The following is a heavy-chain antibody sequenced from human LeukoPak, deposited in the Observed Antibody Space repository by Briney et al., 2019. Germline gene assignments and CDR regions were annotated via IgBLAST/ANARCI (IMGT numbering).Heavy chain of an antibody. CDR1: GGSISSSSYY. CDR3: ARDSWYCSSTSCPLDAFDI. V-gene: IGHV4-61*02. Sequence: SETLSLTCTVSGGSISSSSYYWSWIRQPAGKGLEWIGRIYTSGSTNYNPSLKSRVTISVDTSKNQFSLKLSSVTAADTAVYYCARDSWYCSSTSCPLDAFDIWGQGTMVTVSS. D-gene: IGHD2-2*01. CDR2: IYTSGST. J-gene: IGHJ3*02.